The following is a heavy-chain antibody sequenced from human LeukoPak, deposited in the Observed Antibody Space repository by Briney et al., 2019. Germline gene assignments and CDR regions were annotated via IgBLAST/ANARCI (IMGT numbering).Heavy chain of an antibody. D-gene: IGHD6-19*01. V-gene: IGHV4-59*01. CDR1: GGSISSYY. J-gene: IGHJ4*02. Sequence: PSETPSLTCTVSGGSISSYYWSWIRQPPGKGLEWIGYIYYSGSTNYNPSLKSRVTISVDTSKNQFSLKLSSVTAADTAVYYCARGTSGWEYYFDYWGQGTLVTVSS. CDR2: IYYSGST. CDR3: ARGTSGWEYYFDY.